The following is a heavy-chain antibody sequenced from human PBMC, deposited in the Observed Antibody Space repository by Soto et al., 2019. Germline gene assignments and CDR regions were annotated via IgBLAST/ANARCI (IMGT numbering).Heavy chain of an antibody. Sequence: GASVKVSCKASGYTFTNYGISWVRQAPGQGLEWMGWISAYNGNTNYAQKLQGRVTMTTDTSTSTAYMELSSLRSEDTAVYYCARAYCSGGSCYSAYYYYGMDVWGQGTTVTVSS. CDR1: GYTFTNYG. D-gene: IGHD2-15*01. V-gene: IGHV1-18*01. CDR2: ISAYNGNT. CDR3: ARAYCSGGSCYSAYYYYGMDV. J-gene: IGHJ6*02.